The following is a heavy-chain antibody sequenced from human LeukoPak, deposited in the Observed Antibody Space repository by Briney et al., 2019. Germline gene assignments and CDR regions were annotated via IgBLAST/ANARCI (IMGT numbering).Heavy chain of an antibody. Sequence: PGGSLRLSCAASGFTFSSYGMHWVRQAPGKGLEWVAVISYDGSNKYYADSVKGRFTISRDNAKNSLYLQMNSLRAEDTAVYYCARDPTVYWGQGTLVTVSS. V-gene: IGHV3-30*03. J-gene: IGHJ4*02. CDR2: ISYDGSNK. D-gene: IGHD4-17*01. CDR3: ARDPTVY. CDR1: GFTFSSYG.